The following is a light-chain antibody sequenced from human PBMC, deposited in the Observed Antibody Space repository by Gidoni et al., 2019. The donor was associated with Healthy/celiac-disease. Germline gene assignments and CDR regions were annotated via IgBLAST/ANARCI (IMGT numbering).Light chain of an antibody. CDR1: QSVLYSSNNKNY. J-gene: IGKJ4*01. V-gene: IGKV4-1*01. CDR3: QQYYSTPLT. Sequence: DTVMTQSPDPLAVSLGERATINCKSSQSVLYSSNNKNYIAWYQQKPGQPPKLLIYWASTRESGVTDRFSGRGSGTDFTLNISSLQAEDVAVYYCQQYYSTPLTFGGGTKVEIK. CDR2: WAS.